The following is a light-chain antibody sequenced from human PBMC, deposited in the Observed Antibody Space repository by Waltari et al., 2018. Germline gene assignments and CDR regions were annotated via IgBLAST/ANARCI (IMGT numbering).Light chain of an antibody. Sequence: EIVLTQSPPTLSLSPGERATLSCRASQSVNNYLAWYQHKPGQTPRLLIYGVSNRATGIPARFSGSGSGTDFTLTISSLEPEDFAFYYCQQRSNWPPSITFGQGTRLEIK. CDR2: GVS. CDR1: QSVNNY. V-gene: IGKV3-11*01. J-gene: IGKJ5*01. CDR3: QQRSNWPPSIT.